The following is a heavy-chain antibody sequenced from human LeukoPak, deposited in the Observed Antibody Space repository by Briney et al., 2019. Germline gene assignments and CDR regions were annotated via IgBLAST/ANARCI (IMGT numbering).Heavy chain of an antibody. D-gene: IGHD5-12*01. Sequence: GGSLRLSCAASGFTFSSYSMNWVRQAPGKGLEWVSSISSSSSYIYYADSVKGRFTISRGNAKNSLYLQMNSLRAEDTAVYYCARVKWLPSNYYYYYGMDVRGKGTTVTVSS. V-gene: IGHV3-21*01. CDR3: ARVKWLPSNYYYYYGMDV. J-gene: IGHJ6*04. CDR2: ISSSSSYI. CDR1: GFTFSSYS.